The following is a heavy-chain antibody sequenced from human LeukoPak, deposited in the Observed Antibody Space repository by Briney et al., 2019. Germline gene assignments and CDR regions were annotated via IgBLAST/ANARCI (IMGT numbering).Heavy chain of an antibody. J-gene: IGHJ4*02. V-gene: IGHV3-23*01. D-gene: IGHD3-16*02. CDR1: GFTFSSYA. CDR2: ISGSGGST. Sequence: GGSLRLSCAASGFTFSSYAMHWVRQAPGKGLEWVSAISGSGGSTYYADSVKGRFTISRDNSKNTLYLQMNSLRAEDTAVYYCARVKEDYVWGSYLHWGQGTLVTVSS. CDR3: ARVKEDYVWGSYLH.